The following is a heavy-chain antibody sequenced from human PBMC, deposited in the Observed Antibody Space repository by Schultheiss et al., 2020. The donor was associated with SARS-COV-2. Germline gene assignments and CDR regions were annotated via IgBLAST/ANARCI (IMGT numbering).Heavy chain of an antibody. D-gene: IGHD3-10*01. CDR3: ARDYSYYYGSGTQEVNWFDP. J-gene: IGHJ5*02. Sequence: SETLSLTCTVSGGSISSYYWSWIRQHPGKGLEWIGYIYYSGSTYYNPSLKSRVTISVDTSKNQFSLKLSSVTAADTAVYYCARDYSYYYGSGTQEVNWFDPWGQGTLVTVSS. CDR1: GGSISSYY. CDR2: IYYSGST. V-gene: IGHV4-59*06.